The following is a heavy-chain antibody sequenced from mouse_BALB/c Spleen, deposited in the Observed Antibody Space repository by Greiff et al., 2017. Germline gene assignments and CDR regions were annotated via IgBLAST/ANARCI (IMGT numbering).Heavy chain of an antibody. CDR1: GFTFSSYA. J-gene: IGHJ4*01. CDR3: ARENYGLDAMDY. D-gene: IGHD1-2*01. CDR2: ISSGGSYT. V-gene: IGHV5-9-4*01. Sequence: EVQLVESGGGLVKPGGSLKLSCAASGFTFSSYAMSWVRQSPEKRLEWVAEISSGGSYTYYPDTVTGRFTISRDNAKNTLYLEMSSLRSEDTAMYYCARENYGLDAMDYWGQGTSVTVSS.